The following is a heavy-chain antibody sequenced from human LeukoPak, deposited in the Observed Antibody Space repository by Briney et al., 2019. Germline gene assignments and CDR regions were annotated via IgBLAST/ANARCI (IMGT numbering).Heavy chain of an antibody. D-gene: IGHD3-10*01. J-gene: IGHJ4*02. V-gene: IGHV3-15*07. CDR3: PPDLGKYPHGSQRLLPLDH. CDR2: IKSKTDGETT. Sequence: PGGSLRLSCAASGFTFSNAWMNWVRQAPGKGLEWVGRIKSKTDGETTNYAEPVRGRFTISRDDSKSAVYLQMNSLKIEDTAVYYCPPDLGKYPHGSQRLLPLDHWGPGNLVPVS. CDR1: GFTFSNAW.